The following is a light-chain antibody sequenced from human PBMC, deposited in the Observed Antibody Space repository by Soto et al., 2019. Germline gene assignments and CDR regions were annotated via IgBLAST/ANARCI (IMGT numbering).Light chain of an antibody. Sequence: DIVMTQSPLSLPVTPGEPASISCRSSASLLHSNGYNCLDWYVQKPGQSPQLLIYFGSYRASGVPDRFSGSGSGTDFTLKISRVEAGDVGVYYCMQALQTPLTFGGGTKVEIK. CDR3: MQALQTPLT. J-gene: IGKJ4*01. CDR2: FGS. V-gene: IGKV2-28*01. CDR1: ASLLHSNGYNC.